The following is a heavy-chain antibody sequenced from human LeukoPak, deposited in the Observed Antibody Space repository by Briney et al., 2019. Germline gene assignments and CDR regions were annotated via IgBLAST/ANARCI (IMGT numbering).Heavy chain of an antibody. CDR2: IYSDNT. CDR1: GFTVSSNS. J-gene: IGHJ4*02. CDR3: ARGPHWDPHFDY. Sequence: GGSLRLSCTVSGFTVSSNSMSWVRQAPGKGLEWVSFIYSDNTHYSDSVKGRFTISRDNSKNTLYLQMNSLRSDDTAVYYCARGPHWDPHFDYWGQGTLVTVSS. V-gene: IGHV3-53*05. D-gene: IGHD7-27*01.